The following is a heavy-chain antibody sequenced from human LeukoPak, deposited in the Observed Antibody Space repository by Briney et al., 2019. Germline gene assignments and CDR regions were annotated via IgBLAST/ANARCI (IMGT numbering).Heavy chain of an antibody. V-gene: IGHV3-66*04. CDR1: GFTASSTS. CDR3: ARRRGGYGDGDFDY. CDR2: IRGDTST. Sequence: GGSLRLSCAASGFTASSTSIIWVRQAPGKGLECISYIRGDTSTEYAEYVKGRFTISRDDSKNTVYLQMNSLRVEDTSVYYCARRRGGYGDGDFDYWGQGTLVTVSS. D-gene: IGHD4-17*01. J-gene: IGHJ4*02.